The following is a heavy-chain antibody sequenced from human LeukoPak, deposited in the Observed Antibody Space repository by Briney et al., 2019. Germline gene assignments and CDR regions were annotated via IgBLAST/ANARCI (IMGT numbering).Heavy chain of an antibody. CDR3: ARGRRLRLRPYYFDY. V-gene: IGHV4-4*09. D-gene: IGHD6-25*01. CDR2: IYTSGST. CDR1: GGSISSYY. Sequence: SETLSLTCTASGGSISSYYWSWIRQPPGKGLEWIGYIYTSGSTNYNPSLKSRVTISVDTSKNQFSLKLSSVTAADTAVYYCARGRRLRLRPYYFDYWGQGTLVTVSS. J-gene: IGHJ4*02.